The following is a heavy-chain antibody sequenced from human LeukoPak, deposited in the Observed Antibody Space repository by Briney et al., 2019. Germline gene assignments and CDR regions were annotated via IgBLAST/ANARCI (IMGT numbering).Heavy chain of an antibody. CDR3: VRGGSGWYYFDY. D-gene: IGHD6-19*01. CDR2: IGIAGDT. Sequence: GRSLRLSCAASGFTFTNYDMHWVRQVTGKGLEWVSAIGIAGDTYYPGSVRGRFTISRENAKNPLYLQMSSLRDGDTAVYYCVRGGSGWYYFDYWGQGTLVTVSS. J-gene: IGHJ4*02. CDR1: GFTFTNYD. V-gene: IGHV3-13*04.